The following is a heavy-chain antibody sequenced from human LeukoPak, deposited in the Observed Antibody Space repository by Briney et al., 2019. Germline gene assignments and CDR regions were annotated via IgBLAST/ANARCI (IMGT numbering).Heavy chain of an antibody. CDR2: MRHDGSNK. J-gene: IGHJ4*02. D-gene: IGHD3-3*01. CDR1: GFTSSSYG. V-gene: IGHV3-30*02. Sequence: GGSLRLSCAASGFTSSSYGMHWVRQAPGKGPEWVAFMRHDGSNKYYADSVKGRFTISRDNSKNTLYLQMNSLRAEDAAVYYCATGTETSGHYDFWSGYYPRFDYWGQGTLVTVSS. CDR3: ATGTETSGHYDFWSGYYPRFDY.